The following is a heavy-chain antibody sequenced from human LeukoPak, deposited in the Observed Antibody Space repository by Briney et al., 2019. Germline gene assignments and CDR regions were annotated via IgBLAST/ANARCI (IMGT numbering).Heavy chain of an antibody. CDR2: ISGSGGST. CDR3: ARDRSIASDY. Sequence: PGGSLRLSCAASGFTFSSYAMSWIRQAPGKGLEWVSVISGSGGSTYYADSVKGRFTISRDNAKNTLYLQMNSLRAEDTAVYYCARDRSIASDYWGQGTLVTVSS. J-gene: IGHJ4*02. CDR1: GFTFSSYA. V-gene: IGHV3-23*01. D-gene: IGHD6-6*01.